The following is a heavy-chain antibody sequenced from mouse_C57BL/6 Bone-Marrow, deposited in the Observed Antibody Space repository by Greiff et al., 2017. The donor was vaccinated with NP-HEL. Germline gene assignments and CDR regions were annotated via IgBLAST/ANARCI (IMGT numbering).Heavy chain of an antibody. CDR3: TRGYGSSYPFAY. V-gene: IGHV14-4*01. CDR2: IDPENGDT. D-gene: IGHD1-1*01. CDR1: GFNIKDDY. Sequence: EVKLMESGAELVRPGASVKLSCTASGFNIKDDYMHWVKQRPEQGLEWIGWIDPENGDTEYASKFQGKATITADTSSNTAYLQLSSLTSEDTAVYYCTRGYGSSYPFAYWGQGTLVTVSA. J-gene: IGHJ3*01.